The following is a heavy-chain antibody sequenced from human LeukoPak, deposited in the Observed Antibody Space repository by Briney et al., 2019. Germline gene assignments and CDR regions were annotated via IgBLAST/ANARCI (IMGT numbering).Heavy chain of an antibody. CDR1: GFIFSTYS. V-gene: IGHV3-21*01. D-gene: IGHD1-26*01. J-gene: IGHJ4*02. CDR2: ISSSSSYI. Sequence: GGSLRLSCAASGFIFSTYSMNWVRQAAGKGLEWVSSISSSSSYIYYADSVKGRFTISRDNAKNSLYLQMNSLRAEDTAVYYCARREIPDYWGQGTLVTVSS. CDR3: ARREIPDY.